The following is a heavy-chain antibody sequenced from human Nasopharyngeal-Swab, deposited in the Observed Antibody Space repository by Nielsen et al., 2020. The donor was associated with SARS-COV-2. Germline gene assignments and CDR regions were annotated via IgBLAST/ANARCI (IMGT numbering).Heavy chain of an antibody. J-gene: IGHJ6*02. CDR3: ARDWSTIFGVIIRGGMDV. CDR2: IKQDGSET. CDR1: GFTFSNYW. D-gene: IGHD3-3*01. V-gene: IGHV3-7*01. Sequence: GESLKISCAGSGFTFSNYWMSWVRQAPGKGLEWVANIKQDGSETYYVDSGKGRFTISRDSAKNSLYLQMNSLRPDDTAVYYCARDWSTIFGVIIRGGMDVWGQGTTVTVSS.